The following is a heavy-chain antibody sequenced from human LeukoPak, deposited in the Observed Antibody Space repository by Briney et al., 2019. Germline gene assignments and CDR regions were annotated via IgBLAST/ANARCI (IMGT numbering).Heavy chain of an antibody. J-gene: IGHJ4*02. Sequence: GGSLRLSCAASGFTFSSYAMSWVRQAPGKGLEWVSAISGSGGSTYYADSVKGRFTISRDNSKNTLYLQMSSLRAEDTAVYYCAKDLVSPLCDFWSGYYPDYWGQGTLVTVSS. CDR2: ISGSGGST. CDR3: AKDLVSPLCDFWSGYYPDY. CDR1: GFTFSSYA. V-gene: IGHV3-23*01. D-gene: IGHD3-3*01.